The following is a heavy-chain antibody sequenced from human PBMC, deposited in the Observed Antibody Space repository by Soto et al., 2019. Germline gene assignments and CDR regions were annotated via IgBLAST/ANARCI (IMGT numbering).Heavy chain of an antibody. CDR1: GFTFRSYW. V-gene: IGHV3-74*01. CDR3: ARAAGVVPTAKALSLDP. CDR2: INSDASST. Sequence: GGSLRLSCAASGFTFRSYWMHWVRQAPGKGLVWVSRINSDASSTSYADSVKGRFTISRDNAKNTLYLQMNSLRAEDTAVYYCARAAGVVPTAKALSLDPWGQGTLVTVSS. J-gene: IGHJ5*02. D-gene: IGHD2-2*01.